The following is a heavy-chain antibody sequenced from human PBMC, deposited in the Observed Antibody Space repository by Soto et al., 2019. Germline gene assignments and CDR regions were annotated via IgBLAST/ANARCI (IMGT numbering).Heavy chain of an antibody. J-gene: IGHJ4*02. CDR3: ARKQAGNFPGIDY. Sequence: QVQLQESGPGLVKPSQTLSLTCTVTGDSITSGGYYWSWIRQHPGKVLEWLGYIYGSGGSGSTLYNPSLKTRITLSVATSKTQFSLNLSSVTVADTAVYFCARKQAGNFPGIDYWGQGTLVTVSS. CDR1: GDSITSGGYY. V-gene: IGHV4-31*03. CDR2: IYGSGGSGST. D-gene: IGHD1-1*01.